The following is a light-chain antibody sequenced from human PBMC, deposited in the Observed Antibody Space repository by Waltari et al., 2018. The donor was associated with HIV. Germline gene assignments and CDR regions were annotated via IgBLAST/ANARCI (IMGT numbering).Light chain of an antibody. J-gene: IGKJ1*01. V-gene: IGKV3-15*01. Sequence: EVVMTQSPDTLSVSPGERVTLSCRASQSVGSNLAWYQQKPGRAPSLLVYSASTRATGIPARFSGSGSGTEFTLTISSLQSEDFAVYYCQQYINWPPWSFGQGTKVEIK. CDR3: QQYINWPPWS. CDR1: QSVGSN. CDR2: SAS.